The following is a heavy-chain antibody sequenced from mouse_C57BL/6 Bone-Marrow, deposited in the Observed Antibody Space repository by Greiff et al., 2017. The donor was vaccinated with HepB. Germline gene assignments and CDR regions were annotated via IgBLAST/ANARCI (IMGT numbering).Heavy chain of an antibody. D-gene: IGHD2-1*01. V-gene: IGHV1-61*01. J-gene: IGHJ2*01. CDR2: IYPSDSET. Sequence: QVQLQQSGAELVRPGSSVKLSCKASGYTFTSYWMDWVKQRPGQGLEWIGNIYPSDSETHYNQKFKDKATLTVDKSSSTAYMQLSSLTSEDSAVYYCARLYGNYVDYWGQGTTLTVSS. CDR1: GYTFTSYW. CDR3: ARLYGNYVDY.